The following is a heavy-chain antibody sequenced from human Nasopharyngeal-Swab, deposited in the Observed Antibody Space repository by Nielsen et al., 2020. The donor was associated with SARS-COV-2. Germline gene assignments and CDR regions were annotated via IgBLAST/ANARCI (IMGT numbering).Heavy chain of an antibody. Sequence: ASVKVSCKASGYTFTSYYMHWVRQAPGQGLEWMGIINPSGGSTSYAQKFQGRVTMTRDTSTSTVYMELSSLRSEDTAVYYCAKDRENWHNVLRVSFDPWGQGTLVTVSS. CDR2: INPSGGST. J-gene: IGHJ5*02. V-gene: IGHV1-46*01. CDR3: AKDRENWHNVLRVSFDP. CDR1: GYTFTSYY. D-gene: IGHD2-8*01.